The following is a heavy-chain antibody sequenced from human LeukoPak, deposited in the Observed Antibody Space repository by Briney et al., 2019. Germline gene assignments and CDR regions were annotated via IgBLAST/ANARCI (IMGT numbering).Heavy chain of an antibody. Sequence: GRALRLSCVASGFAFNTQAMHGVRQAPRKGLEWLAVMSLDGSSIYYADSARGPFTISRDNSKKTLFLQMSSLGVEDTAVYYCARDRGKLRYLDLWGQGTLLTVSS. J-gene: IGHJ4*02. CDR1: GFAFNTQA. V-gene: IGHV3-30*15. D-gene: IGHD3-9*01. CDR3: ARDRGKLRYLDL. CDR2: MSLDGSSI.